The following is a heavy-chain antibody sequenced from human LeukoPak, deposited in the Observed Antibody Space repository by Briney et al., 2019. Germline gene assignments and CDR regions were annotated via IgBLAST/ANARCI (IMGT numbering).Heavy chain of an antibody. CDR2: ISGSGGST. Sequence: GESLRLSCAASGFTFSSYAMSWVRQAPGKGLEWVSAISGSGGSTYYADSVKGRFTISRDNSKNTLYLQMNSLRAEDTAVYYCAEVRRLQQYYFDYWGQGTLVTVSS. D-gene: IGHD2-21*01. V-gene: IGHV3-23*01. J-gene: IGHJ4*02. CDR3: AEVRRLQQYYFDY. CDR1: GFTFSSYA.